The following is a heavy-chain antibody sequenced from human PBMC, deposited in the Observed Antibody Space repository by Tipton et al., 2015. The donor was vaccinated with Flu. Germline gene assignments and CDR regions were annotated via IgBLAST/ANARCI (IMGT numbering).Heavy chain of an antibody. CDR2: IYPGDSEI. D-gene: IGHD6-19*01. Sequence: VQLVQSGAEMKKPGESLRISCQGSGYTFTDYWIGWVRQMPGKGLEWMGIIYPGDSEIKYSPSFQGQVTISVDKSINTAYLQWSSLQASDSAVYYCARSHFNGWSTAFDIWGQGTKVTVSS. J-gene: IGHJ3*02. CDR3: ARSHFNGWSTAFDI. V-gene: IGHV5-51*01. CDR1: GYTFTDYW.